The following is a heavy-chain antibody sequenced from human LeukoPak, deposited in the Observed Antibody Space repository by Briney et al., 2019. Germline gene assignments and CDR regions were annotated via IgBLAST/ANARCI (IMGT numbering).Heavy chain of an antibody. D-gene: IGHD2-2*01. CDR3: ARHYCSSASCYVDY. J-gene: IGHJ4*02. CDR1: GGSISSSTYY. CDR2: MYYSGST. V-gene: IGHV4-39*01. Sequence: SETLSLTCTVSGGSISSSTYYWGWIRQPPGKGLEWIDMMYYSGSTYYNPSLESRVTISVDTSKNQFSLKLCSVTAADTAVYYCARHYCSSASCYVDYWGQGTLVTVSS.